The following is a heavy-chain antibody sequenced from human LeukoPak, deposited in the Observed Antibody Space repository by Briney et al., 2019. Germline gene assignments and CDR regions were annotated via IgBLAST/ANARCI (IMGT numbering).Heavy chain of an antibody. CDR3: ARAGSTYYYDSSGYYV. CDR1: GFTFSSYW. J-gene: IGHJ4*02. V-gene: IGHV3-7*01. CDR2: IKRDGSEK. D-gene: IGHD3-22*01. Sequence: PGGSLRLSCAASGFTFSSYWMGWVRQAPGKGLEWVANIKRDGSEKYYVDSVKGRFTISRDNAKNSLYLQMNSLRAEDTAVYYCARAGSTYYYDSSGYYVWGQGTLVTVSS.